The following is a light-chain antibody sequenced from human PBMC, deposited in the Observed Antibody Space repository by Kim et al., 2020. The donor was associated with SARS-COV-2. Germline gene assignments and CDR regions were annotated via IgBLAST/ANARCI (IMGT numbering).Light chain of an antibody. CDR3: QQRSNWPPWT. V-gene: IGKV3-11*01. CDR1: QSVSSY. CDR2: DAS. Sequence: SAGERAHLSCRASQSVSSYLAWYQQKPGQAPRLLIYDASNRATGIPARFSGSGSGTDFTLTISSLEPEDFAVYYCQQRSNWPPWTFGQGTKVDIK. J-gene: IGKJ1*01.